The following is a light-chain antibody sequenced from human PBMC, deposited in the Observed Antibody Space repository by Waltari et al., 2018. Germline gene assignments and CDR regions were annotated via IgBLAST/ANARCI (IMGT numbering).Light chain of an antibody. CDR1: HIADYS. CDR2: DDS. V-gene: IGLV3-21*02. J-gene: IGLJ2*01. Sequence: SYVVTQPPSVSVAPGQTATIPCGADHIADYSLHWYKQRPGRAPVLVVRDDSDRPSGIPERISGSTSANTATLTITGVEAGDEADYYCQVWDARLDHLFGGGTKLTVL. CDR3: QVWDARLDHL.